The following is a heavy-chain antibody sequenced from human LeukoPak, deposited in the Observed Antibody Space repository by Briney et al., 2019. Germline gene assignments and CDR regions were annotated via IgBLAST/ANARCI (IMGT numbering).Heavy chain of an antibody. CDR1: GGSISSYY. Sequence: SETLSLTCGVSGGSISSYYWAWIRQAPGKGLEWIGYIYYAGSTNYNPSLKSRVTKSVDTSKNQFSLKLSSVTAADTAVYYCARGERWLQFDYWGQGTLVTVSS. CDR3: ARGERWLQFDY. D-gene: IGHD5-24*01. J-gene: IGHJ4*02. CDR2: IYYAGST. V-gene: IGHV4-59*01.